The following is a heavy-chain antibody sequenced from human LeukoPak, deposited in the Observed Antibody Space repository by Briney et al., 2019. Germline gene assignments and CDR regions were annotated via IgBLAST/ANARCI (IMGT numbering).Heavy chain of an antibody. CDR1: GYTFTGYY. J-gene: IGHJ4*02. Sequence: GASVKVSCKASGYTFTGYYMHWVRQAPGQGLEWMGWISAYNGNTNYAQKLQGRVTMTTDTSTSTAYMELRSLRSDDTAVYYCASYDSSGYYYFDYWGQGTLVTVSS. D-gene: IGHD3-22*01. V-gene: IGHV1-18*04. CDR2: ISAYNGNT. CDR3: ASYDSSGYYYFDY.